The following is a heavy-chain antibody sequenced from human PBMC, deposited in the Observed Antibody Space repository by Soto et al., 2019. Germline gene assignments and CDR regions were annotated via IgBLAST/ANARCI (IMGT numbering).Heavy chain of an antibody. CDR3: ARVGQQLVTGDFDY. V-gene: IGHV1-3*01. J-gene: IGHJ4*02. Sequence: GASVQVSCKASGYTFTSYSMHWVRQAPGQRLEWMGWINAGNGNTKYSQKFQGRVTITRDTSASTAYMELSSLRYEETAVYYCARVGQQLVTGDFDYWGQGTLVTVSS. CDR2: INAGNGNT. CDR1: GYTFTSYS. D-gene: IGHD6-13*01.